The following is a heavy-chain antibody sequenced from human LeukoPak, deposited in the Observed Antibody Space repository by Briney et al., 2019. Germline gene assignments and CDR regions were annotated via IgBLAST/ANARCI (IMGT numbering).Heavy chain of an antibody. J-gene: IGHJ4*02. CDR1: GFSFSSYA. CDR3: AKGESIFEY. CDR2: ITDSGTST. Sequence: GGSLRPSCAASGFSFSSYAMSWVRQAPGKGLEWVSAITDSGTSTYYADSVKGRFTISRENSKNTLYLQMNSLRAEDTAVYYCAKGESIFEYWGQGTLVTVSS. V-gene: IGHV3-23*01. D-gene: IGHD3-10*01.